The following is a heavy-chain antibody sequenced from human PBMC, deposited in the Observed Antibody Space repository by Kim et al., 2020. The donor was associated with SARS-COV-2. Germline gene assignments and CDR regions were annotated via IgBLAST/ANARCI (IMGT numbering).Heavy chain of an antibody. V-gene: IGHV3-23*01. Sequence: YNHHPVKGRFTTARDNSKNTLYLQMNSRRAEDTAVYYCATHSGSYYRVDYWGQGTLVTVSS. J-gene: IGHJ4*02. CDR3: ATHSGSYYRVDY. D-gene: IGHD1-26*01.